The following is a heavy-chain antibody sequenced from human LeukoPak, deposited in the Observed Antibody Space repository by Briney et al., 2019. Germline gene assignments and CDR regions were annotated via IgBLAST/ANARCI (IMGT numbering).Heavy chain of an antibody. V-gene: IGHV1-46*01. CDR3: ARGPYSGDWHFDF. J-gene: IGHJ4*02. CDR1: GYTFTSCF. CDR2: INPSGGST. Sequence: ASVKVSCMASGYTFTSCFIHWVRQAPGQGLDWMGVINPSGGSTSYAQKFQGRVTMTRDTSTSTVSMELSSLRFEDTAVYYCARGPYSGDWHFDFWGQGTLVTVSS. D-gene: IGHD6-19*01.